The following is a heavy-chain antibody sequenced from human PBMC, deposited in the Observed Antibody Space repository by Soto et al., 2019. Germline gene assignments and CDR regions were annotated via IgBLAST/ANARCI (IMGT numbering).Heavy chain of an antibody. CDR2: INSDGSST. CDR1: GFTFSSYW. Sequence: PVGSLRLSCAASGFTFSSYWMHWVRQAPGKGLVWVSRINSDGSSTSYADSVKGRFTISRDNAKNTLYLQMNSLRAEDTAVYYCADAYGYDDAFDIWGQGTMVTVSS. D-gene: IGHD6-13*01. CDR3: ADAYGYDDAFDI. V-gene: IGHV3-74*01. J-gene: IGHJ3*02.